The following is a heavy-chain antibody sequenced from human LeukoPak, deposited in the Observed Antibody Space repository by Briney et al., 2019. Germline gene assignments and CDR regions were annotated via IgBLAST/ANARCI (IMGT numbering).Heavy chain of an antibody. Sequence: GASVKVSCKASGYTFTGYYMHWVRQAPGQGLEWMGWINPNSGGTNYAQKFQGWVTMTRDTSISTAYMELSGLRSDDTAVYYCARDGAVRGVIIDYWGQGTLVTVSS. J-gene: IGHJ4*02. V-gene: IGHV1-2*04. CDR1: GYTFTGYY. CDR2: INPNSGGT. D-gene: IGHD3-10*01. CDR3: ARDGAVRGVIIDY.